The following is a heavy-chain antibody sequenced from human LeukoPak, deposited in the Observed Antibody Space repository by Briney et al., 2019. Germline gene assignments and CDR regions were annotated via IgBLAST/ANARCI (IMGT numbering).Heavy chain of an antibody. Sequence: KPSETLSLTCTVSGGSIRSFYWSWIRQPPGKGLEWIGHIYYSGSTNLNPSLKSRVTISVDTSKNQFSLKLNSVTAADTAVYFCTRGQLGVYWYFDLWGRGTLVTVSS. CDR3: TRGQLGVYWYFDL. J-gene: IGHJ2*01. CDR1: GGSIRSFY. CDR2: IYYSGST. V-gene: IGHV4-59*01. D-gene: IGHD7-27*01.